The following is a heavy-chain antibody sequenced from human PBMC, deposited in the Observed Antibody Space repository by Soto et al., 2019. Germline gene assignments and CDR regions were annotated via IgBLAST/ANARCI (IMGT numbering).Heavy chain of an antibody. CDR3: ARGGIDRRERNYYDSSAHKPNAEYFQP. V-gene: IGHV4-30-4*01. CDR2: VYYSVSS. CDR1: VDSSSGGASV. J-gene: IGHJ1*01. D-gene: IGHD3-22*01. Sequence: SETLSLTCTVSVDSSSGGASVWSCIRQPPWNGLDWIANVYYSVSSYYNPSLKSRLTISVDTSKNQFSLKLSSVTAADTAVYYCARGGIDRRERNYYDSSAHKPNAEYFQPRGQGTMLTVSS.